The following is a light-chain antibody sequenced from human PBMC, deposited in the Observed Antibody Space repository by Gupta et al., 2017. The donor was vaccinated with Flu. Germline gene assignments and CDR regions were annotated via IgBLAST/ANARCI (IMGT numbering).Light chain of an antibody. CDR2: AVS. V-gene: IGKV3-15*01. Sequence: EIVMTQSPATLSVSPGERASLSCRASQRVSSSVAWYQQRPGQAPRLLIYAVSTRATGVPARFSGSRSGTEFTLTISSLQSEDFAIYYCQQYDNWPPWTFGQGTKVEI. CDR1: QRVSSS. CDR3: QQYDNWPPWT. J-gene: IGKJ1*01.